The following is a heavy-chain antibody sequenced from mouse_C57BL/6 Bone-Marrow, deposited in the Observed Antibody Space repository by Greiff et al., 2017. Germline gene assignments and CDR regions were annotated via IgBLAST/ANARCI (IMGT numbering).Heavy chain of an antibody. Sequence: VKLQESGAELVRPGTSVKMSCKASGYTFTNYWIGWAKQRPGNGLEWIGDIYPGGGYANYNEKFKGKATLTADKSSSTAYMQFSSLTSEDSAIYYCERYALYGNYDYWGQGTTLTVTS. CDR1: GYTFTNYW. J-gene: IGHJ2*01. CDR2: IYPGGGYA. D-gene: IGHD2-1*01. V-gene: IGHV1-63*01. CDR3: ERYALYGNYDY.